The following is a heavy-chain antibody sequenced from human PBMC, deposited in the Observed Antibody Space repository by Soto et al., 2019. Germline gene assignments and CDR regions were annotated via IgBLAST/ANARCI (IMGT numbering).Heavy chain of an antibody. Sequence: ASVKVSCKASGYTFTSYYMHWVRQAPGQELEWMGIINPSGGSTSYAQKFQGRVTMTRDTSTSTVYMELSSLRSEDTAVYYCARVVDIVATIKSPDFYYMDVWGKGTTVTVSS. D-gene: IGHD5-12*01. CDR2: INPSGGST. V-gene: IGHV1-46*03. CDR3: ARVVDIVATIKSPDFYYMDV. J-gene: IGHJ6*03. CDR1: GYTFTSYY.